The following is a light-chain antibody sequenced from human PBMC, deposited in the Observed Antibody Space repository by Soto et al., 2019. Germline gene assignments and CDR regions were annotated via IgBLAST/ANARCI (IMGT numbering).Light chain of an antibody. V-gene: IGKV1-9*01. CDR2: AAS. CDR3: QHYNSYSYT. CDR1: QGISSY. J-gene: IGKJ2*01. Sequence: IQLTQSPSSLSASVGDRVTITCRASQGISSYLAWYQQKPGKAPKILIYAASTLQSGVPSRFSGSGSGTDFTLTISSLQPDDFATYYCQHYNSYSYTFGQGTKVDIK.